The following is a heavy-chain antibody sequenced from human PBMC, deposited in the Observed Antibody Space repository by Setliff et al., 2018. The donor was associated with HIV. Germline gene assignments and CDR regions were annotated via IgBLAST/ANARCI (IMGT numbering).Heavy chain of an antibody. CDR3: ARGLKAEYYYYYYMDV. J-gene: IGHJ6*03. Sequence: ASETLSLTCTVSGDSISSGSSYWSWIRQHPGKGLEWIGYICCSGSTYYNPSLQSRITISVDTSKNHFSLKLNSVTAADTAVYYCARGLKAEYYYYYYMDVWGKGTTVTVSS. CDR1: GDSISSGSSY. CDR2: ICCSGST. V-gene: IGHV4-31*03.